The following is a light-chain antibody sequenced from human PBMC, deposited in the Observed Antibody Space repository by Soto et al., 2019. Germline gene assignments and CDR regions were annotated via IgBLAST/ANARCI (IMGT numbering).Light chain of an antibody. CDR2: EGS. CDR1: SSDVGSYNL. J-gene: IGLJ2*01. Sequence: QSALTQPASLSGSPGRSITISCTGTSSDVGSYNLVSWYQQHPGKAPKLMIYEGSKRPSGVSNRFSGSKSGNTASLTISGLQAEDEADYYCCSYAGSSTDVVFGGGTKLTVL. V-gene: IGLV2-23*01. CDR3: CSYAGSSTDVV.